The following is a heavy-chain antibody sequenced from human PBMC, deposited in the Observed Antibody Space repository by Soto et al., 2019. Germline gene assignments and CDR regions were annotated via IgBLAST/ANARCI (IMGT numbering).Heavy chain of an antibody. Sequence: VQLLESGGGLIQPGGSLRLSCVASGFTFSSYAMNWVRQGPGTGLEWVAVIDSDDGKTYYANAVKGRFSISIDKSKNTLFLQMNSLRVEETATYYCVKAGYTSGLLWGQGNLVTV. CDR1: GFTFSSYA. D-gene: IGHD6-25*01. V-gene: IGHV3-23*01. CDR2: IDSDDGKT. CDR3: VKAGYTSGLL. J-gene: IGHJ4*02.